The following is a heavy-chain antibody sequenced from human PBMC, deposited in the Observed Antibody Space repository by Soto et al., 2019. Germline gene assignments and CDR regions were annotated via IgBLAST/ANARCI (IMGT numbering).Heavy chain of an antibody. CDR3: ATSPMAARYGNWFDR. D-gene: IGHD5-18*01. CDR1: GYTFSSSI. Sequence: QVQLVHSGAEVKKPGASVTVSCTASGYTFSSSIISWVRQAPGQGLEWMGWISVYSGHTNYAPKFQGRVTVTTDTSTSTAYMALRSLRSDDTAVYYCATSPMAARYGNWFDRWGQGTLVTVSS. J-gene: IGHJ5*02. V-gene: IGHV1-18*04. CDR2: ISVYSGHT.